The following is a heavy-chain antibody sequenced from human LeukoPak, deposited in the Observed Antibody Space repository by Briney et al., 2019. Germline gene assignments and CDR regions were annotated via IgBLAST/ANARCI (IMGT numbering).Heavy chain of an antibody. CDR3: SRGGRGGYDSNWFDP. CDR2: INPNSGGT. J-gene: IGHJ5*02. D-gene: IGHD5-18*01. V-gene: IGHV1-2*02. Sequence: GASVTVSCKASGYTFNGYYMHWVRQAPGPGLEWMGWINPNSGGTNYAQQFHGRVTMTRDTSIGTDYMELNMQRSDDPAVYYCSRGGRGGYDSNWFDPWGQGNLVTVSS. CDR1: GYTFNGYY.